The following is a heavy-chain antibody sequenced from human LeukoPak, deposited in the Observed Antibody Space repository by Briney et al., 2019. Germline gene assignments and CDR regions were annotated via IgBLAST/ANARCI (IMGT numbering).Heavy chain of an antibody. CDR3: ARKQTGTMYDV. CDR1: GGSISSSSYY. Sequence: SGTLSLTCIVPGGSISSSSYYWAWIRQSPGKGLEWIGTFPSGGSAYYNPSLTSRVSISKDTSDNQFSLRLYSVTAADTAVYYCARKQTGTMYDVWGQGTQVTVSS. D-gene: IGHD1-7*01. CDR2: FPSGGSA. V-gene: IGHV4-39*07. J-gene: IGHJ4*02.